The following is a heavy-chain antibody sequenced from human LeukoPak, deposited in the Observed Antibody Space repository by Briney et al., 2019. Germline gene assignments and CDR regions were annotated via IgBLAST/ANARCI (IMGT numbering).Heavy chain of an antibody. CDR2: FDLEDGET. D-gene: IGHD1-26*01. J-gene: IGHJ6*02. Sequence: ASVRVSCTVSGYSLTELSMHWVRQAPGKGLEWMGGFDLEDGETIYAQKFQGRVSMTEDTSTDTAYMELSSLSSEDTAVYYCAKGGYYYGLDVWGQGTTVTVSS. CDR1: GYSLTELS. CDR3: AKGGYYYGLDV. V-gene: IGHV1-24*01.